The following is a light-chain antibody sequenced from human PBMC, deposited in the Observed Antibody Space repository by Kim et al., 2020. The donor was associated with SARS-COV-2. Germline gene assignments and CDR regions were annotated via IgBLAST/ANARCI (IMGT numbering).Light chain of an antibody. CDR2: AAS. Sequence: AIQMTQSPSSLSASVGDRVTITCRASQGIRNDLAWYQQKPGKAPKLLMFAASTLQSGVPSRFSGSGSGTDFTLTISSLQPDDFATYYCLQDYNYTYTFGQGTKLEI. CDR3: LQDYNYTYT. CDR1: QGIRND. V-gene: IGKV1-6*01. J-gene: IGKJ2*01.